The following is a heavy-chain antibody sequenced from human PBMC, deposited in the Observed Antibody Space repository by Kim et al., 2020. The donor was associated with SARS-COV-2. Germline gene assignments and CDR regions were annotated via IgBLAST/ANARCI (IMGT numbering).Heavy chain of an antibody. CDR3: AGMYYYDSSGYPYKWFDP. Sequence: SETLSLTCTVSGGSISSYYWSWIRQPAGKGLEWIGRIYTSGSTNYNPSLKSRVTMSVDTSKNQFSLKLSSVTAADTAVYYCAGMYYYDSSGYPYKWFDPWGQGTPVTVSS. CDR1: GGSISSYY. D-gene: IGHD3-22*01. J-gene: IGHJ5*02. V-gene: IGHV4-4*07. CDR2: IYTSGST.